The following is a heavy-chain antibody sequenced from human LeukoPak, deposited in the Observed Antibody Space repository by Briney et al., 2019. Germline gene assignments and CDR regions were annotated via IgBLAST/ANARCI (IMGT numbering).Heavy chain of an antibody. D-gene: IGHD3-10*01. J-gene: IGHJ6*02. CDR2: INHSGST. CDR3: ARVRYYYGSGSYYQALTYYYYGMDV. CDR1: GGSFSGYY. V-gene: IGHV4-34*01. Sequence: SSETLSLTCAVYGGSFSGYYWSWIRQPPGKGLEWIGEINHSGSTNYNPSPKSRVTISVDTSKNQFSLKLSSVTAADTAVYYCARVRYYYGSGSYYQALTYYYYGMDVWGQGTTVTVSS.